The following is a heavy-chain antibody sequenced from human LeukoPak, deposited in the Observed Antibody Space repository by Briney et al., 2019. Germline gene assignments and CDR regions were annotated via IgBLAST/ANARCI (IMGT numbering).Heavy chain of an antibody. Sequence: PGGSLSLSCAAPGFTFSSYSMNWVRQAPGKGLEWVSSISSSSSYIYYADSVKGRFTISRDNATNSLYLQMNSLRAEDTAVYYCSTSIAAAGTNYWGQGTLVTVSS. D-gene: IGHD6-13*01. J-gene: IGHJ4*02. CDR2: ISSSSSYI. CDR3: STSIAAAGTNY. V-gene: IGHV3-21*01. CDR1: GFTFSSYS.